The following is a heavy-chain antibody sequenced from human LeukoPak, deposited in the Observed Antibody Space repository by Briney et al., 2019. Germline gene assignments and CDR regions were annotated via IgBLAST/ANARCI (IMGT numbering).Heavy chain of an antibody. CDR1: GFTFSSYS. J-gene: IGHJ4*02. Sequence: GGSLRLSCAASGFTFSSYSMNWVRRAPGKGLEWVSSISSSSSYIYYADSVKGRFTISRDNAKNSLYLQMNSLSAEDTAVYYCARDPNYYGSGSPPDYWGQGTLVTVSS. D-gene: IGHD3-10*01. CDR2: ISSSSSYI. V-gene: IGHV3-21*01. CDR3: ARDPNYYGSGSPPDY.